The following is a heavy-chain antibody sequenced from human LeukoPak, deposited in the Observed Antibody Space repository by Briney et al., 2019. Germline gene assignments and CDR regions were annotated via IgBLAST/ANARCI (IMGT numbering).Heavy chain of an antibody. Sequence: PGGSLRLSCAASGFTFRTYAMSWVRQAPGKGLEWVSGISDSGDGTYYAESVKGRFTISRDNSKNTVFLQVNSLRADDTAKYYCAKDKAPGSWHTPSDSWGQGTLVTVSS. CDR3: AKDKAPGSWHTPSDS. CDR2: ISDSGDGT. CDR1: GFTFRTYA. D-gene: IGHD6-13*01. J-gene: IGHJ4*02. V-gene: IGHV3-23*01.